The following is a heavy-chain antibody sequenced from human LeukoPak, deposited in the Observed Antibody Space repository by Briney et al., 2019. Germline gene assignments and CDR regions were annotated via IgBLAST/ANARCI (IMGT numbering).Heavy chain of an antibody. Sequence: GASVKVSCKDSGYTFTSYGISWVRQAPGQGLEWMGWISAYNGNTNYAQKLQGRVTMTTDTSTSTAYMELRSLRSDDTAVYYCARGYGSGSYGYAFDIWGQGTMVTVSS. J-gene: IGHJ3*02. D-gene: IGHD3-10*01. CDR3: ARGYGSGSYGYAFDI. CDR2: ISAYNGNT. CDR1: GYTFTSYG. V-gene: IGHV1-18*01.